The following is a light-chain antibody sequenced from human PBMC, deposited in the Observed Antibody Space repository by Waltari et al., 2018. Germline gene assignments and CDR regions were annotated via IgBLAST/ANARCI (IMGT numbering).Light chain of an antibody. CDR3: QQYNLWPPWT. CDR2: GAS. Sequence: EIVMTQSPATLSVSPGARATLSCRASHSISSHLAWYQQKPGQAPRLLIYGASTRATGIPARFIGSGSGTEFTLTINSLQSEDVAVYYCQQYNLWPPWTFGQGTKVEIK. J-gene: IGKJ1*01. V-gene: IGKV3-15*01. CDR1: HSISSH.